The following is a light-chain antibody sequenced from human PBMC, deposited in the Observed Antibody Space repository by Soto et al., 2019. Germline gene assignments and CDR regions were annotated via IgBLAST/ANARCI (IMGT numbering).Light chain of an antibody. CDR1: GSEVGAYTL. CDR2: EVN. J-gene: IGLJ1*01. V-gene: IGLV2-23*02. CDR3: CSPAGTVAYF. Sequence: QSVLTQPASVSGSPGQSLTISCAGTGSEVGAYTLVSRYQQHPGKAPKLNICEVNTRPSGNSNRFSGSKSGDKASLTIPGLQVDAEPAHFCCSPAGTVAYFFGTESNITV.